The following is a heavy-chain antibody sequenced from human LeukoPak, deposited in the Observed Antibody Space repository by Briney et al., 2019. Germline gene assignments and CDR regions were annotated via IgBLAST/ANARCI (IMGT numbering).Heavy chain of an antibody. J-gene: IGHJ1*01. CDR2: ISASGGST. V-gene: IGHV3-23*01. CDR3: VGGGATNEYFQH. Sequence: GGSLRLSCAASGFTFSSYAMSWVRQAPGKGLEWVSGISASGGSTYYADSVRGRFTISRDNSKNTLYLQMNSLRAEDTAVYYCVGGGATNEYFQHWGQGTLVTVSS. CDR1: GFTFSSYA. D-gene: IGHD1-26*01.